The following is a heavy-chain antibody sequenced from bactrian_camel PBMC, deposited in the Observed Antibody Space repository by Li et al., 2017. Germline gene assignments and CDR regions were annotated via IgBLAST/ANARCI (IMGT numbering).Heavy chain of an antibody. Sequence: VEAGGSLRLSCPASLYVYSSYCMGWFRQAPGKEREAVASIDTGDATATYADSVKGRFTISQDYDKNMLYLQMNVLKPDDTAMYYCAVGANGCTATTWPSPSSYTYWGQGTQVTVS. J-gene: IGHJ4*01. CDR2: IDTGDATA. D-gene: IGHD4*01. V-gene: IGHV3S29*01. CDR3: AVGANGCTATTWPSPSSYTY. CDR1: LYVYSSYC.